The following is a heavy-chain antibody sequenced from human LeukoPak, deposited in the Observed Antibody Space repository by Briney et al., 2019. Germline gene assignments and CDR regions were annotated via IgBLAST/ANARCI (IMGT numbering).Heavy chain of an antibody. Sequence: SETLSLTCTVSGGSVSSGSYYWRWIRQPPGKGLEWIGYIYYSGSTNYNPSLKSRVTISVDTSKNQFSLKLSSVTAADTAVYYCARDLVAVVAATMDYGMDVWGKGTTVTVSS. CDR2: IYYSGST. V-gene: IGHV4-61*01. J-gene: IGHJ6*04. CDR1: GGSVSSGSYY. D-gene: IGHD2-15*01. CDR3: ARDLVAVVAATMDYGMDV.